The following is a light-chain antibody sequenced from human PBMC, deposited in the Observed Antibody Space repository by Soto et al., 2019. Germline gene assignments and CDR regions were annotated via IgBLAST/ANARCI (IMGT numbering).Light chain of an antibody. CDR3: SSYTGISTQV. J-gene: IGLJ3*02. Sequence: QSVLTQPASVSGSPGQSITISCTGTSSDVGGYDYVSWYQQHPGKVPKLIIYGVNSRPSGISYRFSGSKSGNPASLTISGLQAEDEADYYCSSYTGISTQVFGGGTKLTVL. CDR1: SSDVGGYDY. CDR2: GVN. V-gene: IGLV2-14*01.